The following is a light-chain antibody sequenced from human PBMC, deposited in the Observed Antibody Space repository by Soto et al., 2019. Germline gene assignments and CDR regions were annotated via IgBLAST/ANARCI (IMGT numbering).Light chain of an antibody. J-gene: IGKJ4*01. V-gene: IGKV3-15*01. Sequence: EVVMTQSPAPLSVSPGERATLSCRASQSISSTLAWYQQKPGHSPRLLLYGASTRATGIPARFSGSGSGTEFTLTISSLQSEDFAVYYCQQYSTWPLTFGGGTKVEIK. CDR2: GAS. CDR3: QQYSTWPLT. CDR1: QSISST.